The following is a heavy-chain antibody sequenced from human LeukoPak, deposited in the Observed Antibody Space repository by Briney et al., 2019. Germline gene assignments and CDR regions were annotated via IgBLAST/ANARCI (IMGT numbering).Heavy chain of an antibody. J-gene: IGHJ4*02. D-gene: IGHD4-17*01. V-gene: IGHV3-23*01. CDR1: GFTLSSYA. Sequence: GGSLRLSCAASGFTLSSYAMSWVRQAPGKTLEWASAIRGSVGRTYHADSVKGRFNISRDNSKNTLYLQMNSLRAEDTAVYYCATPPTVTRNYWGQGTLVTVSS. CDR3: ATPPTVTRNY. CDR2: IRGSVGRT.